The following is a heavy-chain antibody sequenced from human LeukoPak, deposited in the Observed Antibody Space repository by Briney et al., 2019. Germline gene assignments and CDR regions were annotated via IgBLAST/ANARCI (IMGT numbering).Heavy chain of an antibody. V-gene: IGHV3-7*03. J-gene: IGHJ4*02. CDR1: GFTFSSYW. D-gene: IGHD5-18*01. Sequence: GGSLRLSCAVSGFTFSSYWMSWVRQAPGKELEWVDNIKQDGSEKYYVDSVKGRFTISRDNAKNSLYLQMNSLRAEDTALYYCAKDSAWIQAHGYFDNWGQGSLVTVSS. CDR3: AKDSAWIQAHGYFDN. CDR2: IKQDGSEK.